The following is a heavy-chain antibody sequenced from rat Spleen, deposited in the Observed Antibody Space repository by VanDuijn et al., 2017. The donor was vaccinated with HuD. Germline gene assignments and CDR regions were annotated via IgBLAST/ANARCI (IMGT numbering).Heavy chain of an antibody. Sequence: EVQLVESDGGLVQPGRSLKLSCAASGFIFSDYAMAWVRQAPKKGLEWVASISYEGSSTYYGDSVKGRFTISRDNAKSTLYLQMDSLRSEDTATYYCATHNSGYFDYWGQGVMVTVSS. D-gene: IGHD4-3*01. V-gene: IGHV5-22*01. CDR3: ATHNSGYFDY. J-gene: IGHJ2*01. CDR1: GFIFSDYA. CDR2: ISYEGSST.